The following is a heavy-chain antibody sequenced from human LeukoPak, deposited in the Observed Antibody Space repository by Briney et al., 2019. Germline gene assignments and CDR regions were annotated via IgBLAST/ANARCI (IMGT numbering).Heavy chain of an antibody. V-gene: IGHV3-23*01. CDR1: GFTLSTYA. CDR3: AKDALPGIAAAGTCFDY. Sequence: GGSLRLSCAASGFTLSTYAMNWVRQAPGKGLECVSTISGSGKDTYYADSVKGRFTISRDSSKNTLYLQMNSLRAEDTAVYYCAKDALPGIAAAGTCFDYWGQGTLVTVSS. J-gene: IGHJ4*02. D-gene: IGHD6-13*01. CDR2: ISGSGKDT.